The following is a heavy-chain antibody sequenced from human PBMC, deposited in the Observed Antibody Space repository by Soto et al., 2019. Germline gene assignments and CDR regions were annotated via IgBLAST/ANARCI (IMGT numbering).Heavy chain of an antibody. D-gene: IGHD3-16*01. CDR3: AKHRPMSSNLYI. CDR2: IKSKTDGGTT. V-gene: IGHV3-15*01. J-gene: IGHJ4*02. CDR1: GFTFSNAW. Sequence: EVQLVESGGGLVKPGGSLRLSCAASGFTFSNAWMSWVRQAPGKGLEWVGRIKSKTDGGTTDYAAPVKGRFTISRDDSKNTLYLQMNSLRAEDTAVYYCAKHRPMSSNLYIWGQGTLVTVSS.